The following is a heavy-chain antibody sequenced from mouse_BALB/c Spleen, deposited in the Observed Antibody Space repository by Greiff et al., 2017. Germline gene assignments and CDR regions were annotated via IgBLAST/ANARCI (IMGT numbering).Heavy chain of an antibody. V-gene: IGHV5-6-4*01. CDR3: TREGGDPWFAY. CDR1: GFTFSSYT. CDR2: FSSGGSYT. D-gene: IGHD2-13*01. Sequence: EVNVVESGGGLVRPGGSLKLSCAASGFTFSSYTMSWVRQTPEKRLEWVATFSSGGSYTYFPDSVKGRFTISRDNAQNTLYLHMSSLKSEDTAMYYCTREGGDPWFAYWGQGTLVTVSA. J-gene: IGHJ3*01.